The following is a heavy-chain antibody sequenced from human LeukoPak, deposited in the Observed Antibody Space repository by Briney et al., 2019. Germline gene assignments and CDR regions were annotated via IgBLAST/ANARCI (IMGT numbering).Heavy chain of an antibody. CDR1: GYTFTSYY. D-gene: IGHD5-24*01. J-gene: IGHJ4*02. CDR2: INPSGGST. CDR3: ASNRRDGYNFNY. Sequence: ASVKVSCKASGYTFTSYYMHWVRQAPGQGLEWMGIINPSGGSTSYAQKFQGRVTMTRDASTSTVYMELSSLRSEDTAVYYCASNRRDGYNFNYWGQGTLVTVSS. V-gene: IGHV1-46*01.